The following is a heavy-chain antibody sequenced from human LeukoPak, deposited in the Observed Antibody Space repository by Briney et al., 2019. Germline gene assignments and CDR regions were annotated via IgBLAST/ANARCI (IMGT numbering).Heavy chain of an antibody. V-gene: IGHV1-18*01. D-gene: IGHD2-2*01. CDR3: ARVGCSSTSCYFDY. CDR1: GYTFTSYG. J-gene: IGHJ4*02. Sequence: ASVKVSCKASGYTFTSYGISWVRQAPGQGLAWMGWISAYNGNTNYAQKLQGRVTMTTDTSTSTAYMELRSLRSDDTAVYYCARVGCSSTSCYFDYWGQGTPVTVSS. CDR2: ISAYNGNT.